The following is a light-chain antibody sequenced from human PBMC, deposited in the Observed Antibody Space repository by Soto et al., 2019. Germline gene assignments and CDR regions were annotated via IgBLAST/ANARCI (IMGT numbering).Light chain of an antibody. J-gene: IGKJ2*01. CDR3: QPYYTYPYT. CDR2: QAS. CDR1: QSISVW. V-gene: IGKV1-5*03. Sequence: DIQMTQSPSTLSASVGDRVTITCRASQSISVWLAWYQQKPGKAPNLLIYQASYLQSGVPSRFSGSGSGTEFTLTISSLQPDDFATFFCQPYYTYPYTFGQGTTLEIK.